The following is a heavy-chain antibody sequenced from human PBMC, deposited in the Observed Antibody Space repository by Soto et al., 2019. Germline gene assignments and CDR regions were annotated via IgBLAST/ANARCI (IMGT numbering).Heavy chain of an antibody. CDR2: IIPIFGTA. CDR3: AIRNRIAARLDY. Sequence: QVQLVQSGAEVKKPGSSVKVSCKASGGTFSSYAISWVRQAPGQGLEWMGGIIPIFGTANYAQKFQGRVTITADETMSTAYMELSSLISEDTDVYYCAIRNRIAARLDYWGQGTLVTVCS. J-gene: IGHJ4*02. D-gene: IGHD6-6*01. CDR1: GGTFSSYA. V-gene: IGHV1-69*12.